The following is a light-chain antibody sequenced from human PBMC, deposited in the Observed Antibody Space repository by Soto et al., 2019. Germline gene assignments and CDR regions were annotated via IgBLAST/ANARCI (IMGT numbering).Light chain of an antibody. J-gene: IGKJ5*01. CDR3: QQYNNWPSIT. CDR2: GAS. Sequence: EIVLTQSPGTLSLSPGERATLSCRASQSVSSNLAWYQQKPGQAPRLLIYGASTRATGIPARFSGSGSGTEFTLTISRLQSEDFAVYYCQQYNNWPSITFGQGTRLEIK. V-gene: IGKV3D-15*01. CDR1: QSVSSN.